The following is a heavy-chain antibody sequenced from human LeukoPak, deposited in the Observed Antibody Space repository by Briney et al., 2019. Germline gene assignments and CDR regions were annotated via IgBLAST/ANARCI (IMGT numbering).Heavy chain of an antibody. J-gene: IGHJ4*02. V-gene: IGHV3-23*01. Sequence: PGGSLRLSCAASGLTFSSYGLSWVRQAPGRGLEWVSGISGSVINAYYADSVKGRFTISRDNSKNTLYLQMNSLRAEDTAIYYCARVARIVLVPVAPLDHWGQGTLVTVSS. CDR2: ISGSVINA. CDR3: ARVARIVLVPVAPLDH. CDR1: GLTFSSYG. D-gene: IGHD2-2*01.